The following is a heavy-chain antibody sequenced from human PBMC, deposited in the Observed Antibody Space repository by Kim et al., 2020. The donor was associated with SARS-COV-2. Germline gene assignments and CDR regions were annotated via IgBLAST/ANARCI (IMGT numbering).Heavy chain of an antibody. J-gene: IGHJ4*02. CDR1: GFTFSNRG. CDR3: AKAREKSCYY. V-gene: IGHV3-30*18. Sequence: GGSLRLSCAASGFTFSNRGIHWVRQAPGKGLEWVAVISNDETYKNYADSVKGRFTISRDNSKNTVDLQMNSLRVEDTAVYYCAKAREKSCYYWCQGTLFT. CDR2: ISNDETYK.